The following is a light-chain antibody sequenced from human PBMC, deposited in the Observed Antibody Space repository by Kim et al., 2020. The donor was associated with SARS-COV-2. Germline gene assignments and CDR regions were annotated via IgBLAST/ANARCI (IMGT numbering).Light chain of an antibody. CDR1: QGIASW. J-gene: IGKJ5*01. CDR2: AAS. V-gene: IGKV1-12*01. CDR3: QQSNNFPIT. Sequence: DVQMTQSPSSVSASVGDTVTITCRASQGIASWLAWYQQKPGKAPKLFIYAASALQSGVPSRFSGSGSGREFTLTIRSLQPEDVATYFCQQSNNFPITFGQGTRLEIK.